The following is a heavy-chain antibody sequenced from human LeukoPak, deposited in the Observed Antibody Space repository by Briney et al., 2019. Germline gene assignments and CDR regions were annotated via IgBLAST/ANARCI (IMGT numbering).Heavy chain of an antibody. CDR1: GYTFTGYY. Sequence: ASVKVSCKASGYTFTGYYMHWVRQAPGQGLEWMGWINPNSGGTNYAQKFQGRVTITRDTSISTAYMELRRLRSADTAVYYCARSRFLTLRSCYACHDAFDIWGQGTMVTVSS. J-gene: IGHJ3*02. D-gene: IGHD2-2*01. V-gene: IGHV1-2*02. CDR3: ARSRFLTLRSCYACHDAFDI. CDR2: INPNSGGT.